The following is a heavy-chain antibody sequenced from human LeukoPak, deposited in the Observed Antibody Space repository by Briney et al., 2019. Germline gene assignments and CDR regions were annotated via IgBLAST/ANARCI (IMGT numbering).Heavy chain of an antibody. Sequence: PGGSLRLSCAASGFTVSSNYMSWVRQAPGKGLEWVSVIYSGGSTYYADSVEGRFTISRDNSKNTLYLQMNSLRAEDTAVYYCARDQRGGGSVRFDYWGQGTLVTVSS. CDR1: GFTVSSNY. CDR3: ARDQRGGGSVRFDY. V-gene: IGHV3-66*01. D-gene: IGHD3-16*01. CDR2: IYSGGST. J-gene: IGHJ4*02.